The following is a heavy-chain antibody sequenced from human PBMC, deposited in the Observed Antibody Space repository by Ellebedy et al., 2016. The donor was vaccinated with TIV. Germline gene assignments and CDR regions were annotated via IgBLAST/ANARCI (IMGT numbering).Heavy chain of an antibody. CDR2: VYFTGTT. V-gene: IGHV4-39*01. Sequence: MPSETLSLTCTVSGGSISSRTRYWGWFRQTPEKGLEWIGTVYFTGTTYYNPSLSSRITISADMSNNQFSLKLTSVTAADTAVYYCATARRDPLYYGVDVWGRGTTVTVSS. CDR1: GGSISSRTRY. J-gene: IGHJ6*02. CDR3: ATARRDPLYYGVDV. D-gene: IGHD6-13*01.